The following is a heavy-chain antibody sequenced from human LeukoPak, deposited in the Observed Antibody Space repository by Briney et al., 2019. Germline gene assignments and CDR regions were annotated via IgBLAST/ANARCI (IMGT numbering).Heavy chain of an antibody. D-gene: IGHD5-12*01. Sequence: SETLSLTCTVSGGSIRSYYWSWIRQPPGKGLEWIAYIYYSGSTTYNSSLRSRVTISIDTSKNHFSLKLTSVTAADTAVYYCARGGNSGYDVGTFDYWGQGTLVTVSS. J-gene: IGHJ4*02. V-gene: IGHV4-59*01. CDR1: GGSIRSYY. CDR3: ARGGNSGYDVGTFDY. CDR2: IYYSGST.